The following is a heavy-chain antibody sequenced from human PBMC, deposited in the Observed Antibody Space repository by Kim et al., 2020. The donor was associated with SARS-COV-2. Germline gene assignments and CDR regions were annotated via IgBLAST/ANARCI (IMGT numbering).Heavy chain of an antibody. Sequence: GGSLRLSCAVSGITFSNDWFNWVRQAPGKGLEWVCRIKSKSDGGSAALAVPVQCRFAISRAESKITLYLLMNSLRTDDSYFYYCATVSMRWGQGPLVTVS. D-gene: IGHD2-2*01. CDR1: GITFSNDW. J-gene: IGHJ4*01. CDR3: ATVSMR. V-gene: IGHV3-15*07. CDR2: IKSKSDGGSA.